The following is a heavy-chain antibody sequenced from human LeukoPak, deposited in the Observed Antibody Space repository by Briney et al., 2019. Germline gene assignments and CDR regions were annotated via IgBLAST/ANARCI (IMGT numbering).Heavy chain of an antibody. V-gene: IGHV4-38-2*01. CDR1: GYSITTGYY. CDR2: MYHSGST. CDR3: ARRSYSAWTFDY. J-gene: IGHJ4*02. D-gene: IGHD6-19*01. Sequence: SETLSLTCAVSGYSITTGYYWGWIRQPPGKGLEWIGSMYHSGSTYYNPSLKSRVTISVDTSKNQFSLKLSSVTAADTAVYYCARRSYSAWTFDYWGQGTLVTVSS.